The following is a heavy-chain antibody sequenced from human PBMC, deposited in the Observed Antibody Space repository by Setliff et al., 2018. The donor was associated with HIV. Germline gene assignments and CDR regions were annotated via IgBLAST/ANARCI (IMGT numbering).Heavy chain of an antibody. J-gene: IGHJ3*01. CDR1: GGSISSGSYY. V-gene: IGHV4-61*09. CDR2: IYTSGST. CDR3: ARDHELGAFDL. D-gene: IGHD1-26*01. Sequence: SETLSLTCTVSGGSISSGSYYWSWIRQPAGKGLEWIGHIYTSGSTNYNPSLKSRVTIQVDTSNNRFSLNLRSATVADTAVYFCARDHELGAFDLWGQGTMVTVSS.